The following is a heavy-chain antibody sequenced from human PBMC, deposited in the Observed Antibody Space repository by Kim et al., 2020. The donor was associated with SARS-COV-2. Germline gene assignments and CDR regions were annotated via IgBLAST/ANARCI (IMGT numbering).Heavy chain of an antibody. V-gene: IGHV3-48*03. J-gene: IGHJ3*02. Sequence: GGSLRLSCAASGFTFSSYEMTWVRQAPGKGLEWVSYVSASGTTMYYAGSVRGRFIISRDNARDSLYLQMNSLRAEDTAVYYCARRRRADAFDIWGLGTMVIVSS. CDR1: GFTFSSYE. CDR2: VSASGTTM. CDR3: ARRRRADAFDI.